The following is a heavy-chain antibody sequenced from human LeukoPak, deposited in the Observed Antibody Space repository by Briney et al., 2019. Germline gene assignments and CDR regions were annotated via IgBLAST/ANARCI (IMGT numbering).Heavy chain of an antibody. J-gene: IGHJ5*02. CDR1: GGSISSYY. Sequence: KPSETLSLTCTVSGGSISSYYWSWIRQPAGKGLEWIGRIYTRGSTDYNPSLKSRVTMSVDTSKNQFSLKLSSVTAADTDVYYCARDSGTTGEVKFDPWGQGTLVTVSS. D-gene: IGHD3-10*01. V-gene: IGHV4-4*07. CDR3: ARDSGTTGEVKFDP. CDR2: IYTRGST.